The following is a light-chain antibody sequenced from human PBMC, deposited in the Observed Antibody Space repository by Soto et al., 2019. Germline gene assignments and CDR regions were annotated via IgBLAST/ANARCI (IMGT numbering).Light chain of an antibody. Sequence: VMTQSPDIVSVSPGERATLSYRASQSVSSNLAWYQQKHDQAPRLLFSGTSTRAAGIPARFSGDRSGTDFALTHSSLQSYDLLVYYCQQNNDGIAFGGGTKVEIK. CDR3: QQNNDGIA. CDR1: QSVSSN. CDR2: GTS. V-gene: IGKV3-15*01. J-gene: IGKJ4*01.